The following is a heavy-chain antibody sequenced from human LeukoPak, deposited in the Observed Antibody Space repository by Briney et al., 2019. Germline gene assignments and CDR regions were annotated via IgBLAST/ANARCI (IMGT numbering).Heavy chain of an antibody. CDR1: GFTFSSYG. CDR3: AKVRGRYYGSGRNDAFDI. Sequence: PGRSLRLSCAASGFTFSSYGMHWVRQAPGKGLEWVAVISYDGSNKYYADSVKGRFTISRDNSKNTLYLQMNSLRAEDTAVYYCAKVRGRYYGSGRNDAFDIWGQGTMVTVSS. CDR2: ISYDGSNK. V-gene: IGHV3-30*18. J-gene: IGHJ3*02. D-gene: IGHD3-10*01.